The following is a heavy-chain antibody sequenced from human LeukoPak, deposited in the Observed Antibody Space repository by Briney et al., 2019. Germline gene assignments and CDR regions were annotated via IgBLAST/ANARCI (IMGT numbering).Heavy chain of an antibody. J-gene: IGHJ6*02. D-gene: IGHD6-13*01. Sequence: PGRSLRLSCAASGFTFSSYGMHWVRQAPGKGLEWVAVISYDGSNKYYADSVKGRFTISRDNSKNTLYLQMNSLRAEDTAVYYCAKGDDSSSLEPSRYYYYYYGMDVWGQGTTVTVSS. CDR1: GFTFSSYG. CDR2: ISYDGSNK. CDR3: AKGDDSSSLEPSRYYYYYYGMDV. V-gene: IGHV3-30*18.